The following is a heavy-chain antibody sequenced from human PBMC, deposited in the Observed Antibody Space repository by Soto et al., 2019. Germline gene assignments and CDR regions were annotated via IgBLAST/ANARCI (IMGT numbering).Heavy chain of an antibody. V-gene: IGHV3-23*01. CDR1: GFTFSSYA. Sequence: PGGSLRLSCAASGFTFSSYAMSWVRQAPGKGLEWVSAISGSGGSTYYADSVKGRFTISRDNSKNTLYLQMNSLRAEDTAVYYCASPTYYDFWSGPDDAFDIWGQGTMVTVSS. CDR2: ISGSGGST. CDR3: ASPTYYDFWSGPDDAFDI. J-gene: IGHJ3*02. D-gene: IGHD3-3*01.